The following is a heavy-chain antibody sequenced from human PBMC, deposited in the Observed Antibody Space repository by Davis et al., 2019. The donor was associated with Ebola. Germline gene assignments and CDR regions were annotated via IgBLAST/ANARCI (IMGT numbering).Heavy chain of an antibody. V-gene: IGHV1-46*03. CDR2: INPNDGRT. D-gene: IGHD5-12*01. CDR3: TTPGGQDSGYDVFDI. CDR1: GYTFSTYG. J-gene: IGHJ3*02. Sequence: AASVKVSCKTSGYTFSTYGLTWVRQAPGQGLEWMGMINPNDGRTIYEQKFQGRVTVTRDTSTTTVYMDLSSLRSEDTALYYCTTPGGQDSGYDVFDIWGQGTMVTVSS.